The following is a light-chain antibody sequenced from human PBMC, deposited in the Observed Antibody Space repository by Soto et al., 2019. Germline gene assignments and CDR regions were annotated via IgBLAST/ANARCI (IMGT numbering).Light chain of an antibody. CDR3: QKYNSALSWT. CDR1: QGISNY. Sequence: DIQMTQSPSSLSASVGDRDTITCRASQGISNYLAWYQQKPGKVPKLLIYAASTLQSGVPSRFSGSGSGTDFTLTVSSLQPEDVATYYCQKYNSALSWTFGQGTKVDIK. J-gene: IGKJ1*01. CDR2: AAS. V-gene: IGKV1-27*01.